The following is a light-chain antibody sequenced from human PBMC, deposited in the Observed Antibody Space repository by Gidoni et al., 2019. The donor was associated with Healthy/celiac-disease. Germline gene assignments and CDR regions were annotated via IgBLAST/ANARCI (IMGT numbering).Light chain of an antibody. J-gene: IGKJ2*01. V-gene: IGKV3-20*01. CDR2: GAS. CDR3: QQYVTSPYT. CDR1: QSVSRIY. Sequence: IVFTQSPGTLSLSPGYRATLSCRASQSVSRIYLAWYQQKPGQAPRLLIYGASSRATGIPDRFRGSGSGTDFTLTISRLEPEDFAVYYCQQYVTSPYTFGQGTKLEIK.